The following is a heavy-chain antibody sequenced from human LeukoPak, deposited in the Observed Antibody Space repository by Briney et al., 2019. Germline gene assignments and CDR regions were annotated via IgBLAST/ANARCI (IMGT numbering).Heavy chain of an antibody. CDR3: ARSRCASCSHEY. J-gene: IGHJ4*02. CDR1: GGSISSYY. V-gene: IGHV4-4*07. CDR2: IYSSGST. Sequence: SETLSLTCTVSGGSISSYYWSWLRQPAGKGLEWIGRIYSSGSTNHNPSLKSRVTMSVDTSKSQFSLNLSSVTAADTAEYYCARSRCASCSHEYWGQGTLVTVSS. D-gene: IGHD2-2*01.